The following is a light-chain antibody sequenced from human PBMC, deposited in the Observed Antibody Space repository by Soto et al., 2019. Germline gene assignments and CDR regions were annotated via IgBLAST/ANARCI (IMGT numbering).Light chain of an antibody. CDR3: CSYAGYYTLV. V-gene: IGLV2-11*01. CDR2: AVS. Sequence: QSALTQPRSVSGSPEQSVTISCTGTSSDVGGYNYVSWYQQHPGKAPKLIIYAVSGRPSGVPDRFSGSKSGNTASLTISGLQADDEADYYCCSYAGYYTLVFGGGTKLTVL. J-gene: IGLJ2*01. CDR1: SSDVGGYNY.